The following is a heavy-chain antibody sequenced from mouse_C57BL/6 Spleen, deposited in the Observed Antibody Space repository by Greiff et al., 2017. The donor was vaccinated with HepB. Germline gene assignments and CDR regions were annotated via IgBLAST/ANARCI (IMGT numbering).Heavy chain of an antibody. CDR3: TRSPIFTTVVEDY. CDR1: GYTFTDYE. V-gene: IGHV1-15*01. D-gene: IGHD1-1*01. Sequence: VQLQESGAELVRPGASVTLSCKASGYTFTDYEMHWVKQTPVHGLEWIVAIDPETGGTAYNQKFKGKAILTADKSSSPAYMELRSLTSEDSAVYYCTRSPIFTTVVEDYWGQGTTLTVSS. J-gene: IGHJ2*01. CDR2: IDPETGGT.